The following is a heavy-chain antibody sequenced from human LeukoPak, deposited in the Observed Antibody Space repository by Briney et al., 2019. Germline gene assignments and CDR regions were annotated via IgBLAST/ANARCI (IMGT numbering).Heavy chain of an antibody. CDR3: VTQILLCHYF. CDR2: IYYSGSI. J-gene: IGHJ4*02. Sequence: PSETLSLTCTVSGGSISSYYWSWIRQPPGKGLEWIGYIYYSGSINYNPSLKSRVTISVDTSKNQFSLRLSSVTAADTAVYYCVTQILLCHYFWGQGTLVTVSS. D-gene: IGHD2/OR15-2a*01. CDR1: GGSISSYY. V-gene: IGHV4-59*08.